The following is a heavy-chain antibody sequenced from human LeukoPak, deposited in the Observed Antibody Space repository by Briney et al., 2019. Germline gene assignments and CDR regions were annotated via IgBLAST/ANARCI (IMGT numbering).Heavy chain of an antibody. CDR2: IWYDGSNK. D-gene: IGHD3-22*01. J-gene: IGHJ6*02. V-gene: IGHV3-33*01. Sequence: GGSLSLSCAASGFTFSSYGMHWVRQAPGKGLEWVAVIWYDGSNKYYADSVKGRFTISRDNSKNTLYLQMNSLRAEDTAVYYCARTGRAFITTTYGMDVWGQGTTVTVSS. CDR1: GFTFSSYG. CDR3: ARTGRAFITTTYGMDV.